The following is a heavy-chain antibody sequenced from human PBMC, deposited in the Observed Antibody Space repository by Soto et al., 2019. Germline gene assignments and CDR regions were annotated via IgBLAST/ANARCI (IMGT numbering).Heavy chain of an antibody. V-gene: IGHV3-64*01. CDR3: ARRARPDFYYMHV. D-gene: IGHD6-6*01. J-gene: IGHJ6*03. CDR2: ISSNGVGT. CDR1: GFTLSVSA. Sequence: EVQLAESGGGLAQPGGSLRLSCAASGFTLSVSAMDWVRQAPGKGLEYVSGISSNGVGTYYANSVQGRFTISRDNSKNTVYLQMGSLRHEDMAVYYCARRARPDFYYMHVWGKGTTVTVSS.